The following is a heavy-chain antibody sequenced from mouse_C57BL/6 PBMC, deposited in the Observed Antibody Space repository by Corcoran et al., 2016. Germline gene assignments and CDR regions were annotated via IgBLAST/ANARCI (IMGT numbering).Heavy chain of an antibody. CDR1: GYTFTDYY. Sequence: EVQLQQSGPELVKPGASVKISCKASGYTFTDYYMNWVKQSHGKSLEWIGDINPNNGGTSYNQKFKGKATLTVDKSSSTAYMELRSLTSEDSAVYYCAGGLRLIYFDYWGQGTTLPVSS. J-gene: IGHJ2*01. V-gene: IGHV1-26*01. D-gene: IGHD2-2*01. CDR2: INPNNGGT. CDR3: AGGLRLIYFDY.